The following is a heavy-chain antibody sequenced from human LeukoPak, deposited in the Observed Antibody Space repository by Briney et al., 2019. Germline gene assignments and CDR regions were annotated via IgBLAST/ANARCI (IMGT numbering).Heavy chain of an antibody. Sequence: GGSLRLSCAGSGFSLSSYDMLWVRHVTGKGLEWVSAIGSGGDTYYAGSVKGRFTISRESAKNSFYLQMNSLSAGDTAVYFCARAVAGTDEIDSWGQGTLVTVSS. CDR2: IGSGGDT. CDR3: ARAVAGTDEIDS. V-gene: IGHV3-13*01. J-gene: IGHJ4*02. CDR1: GFSLSSYD. D-gene: IGHD6-19*01.